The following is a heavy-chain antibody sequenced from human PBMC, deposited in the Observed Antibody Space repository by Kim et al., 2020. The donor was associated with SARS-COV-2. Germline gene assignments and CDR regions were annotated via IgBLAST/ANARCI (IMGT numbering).Heavy chain of an antibody. V-gene: IGHV1-8*01. CDR3: ARAGLRFNWFDP. D-gene: IGHD3-22*01. Sequence: ASVKVSCKASGYTFTSYDINWVRQATGQGLEWMGWMNPNSGNTGYAQKFQGRVTMTRNTSISTAYMELSSLRSEDTAVYYCARAGLRFNWFDPWGQGTLVTVSS. J-gene: IGHJ5*02. CDR1: GYTFTSYD. CDR2: MNPNSGNT.